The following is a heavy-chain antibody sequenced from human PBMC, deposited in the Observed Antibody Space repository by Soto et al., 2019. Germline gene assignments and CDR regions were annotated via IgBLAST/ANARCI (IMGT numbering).Heavy chain of an antibody. D-gene: IGHD2-2*01. Sequence: LRLSCAASGFTFSRYGMNWLRHATVKGLDWVASISSSTSYVYYADSVKGRFSTSRDNAKNILYLEMYALRTEDTAVYYCARDPSEGRVGNWFESWGQGTLVTVFS. CDR3: ARDPSEGRVGNWFES. CDR2: ISSSTSYV. V-gene: IGHV3-21*06. CDR1: GFTFSRYG. J-gene: IGHJ5*01.